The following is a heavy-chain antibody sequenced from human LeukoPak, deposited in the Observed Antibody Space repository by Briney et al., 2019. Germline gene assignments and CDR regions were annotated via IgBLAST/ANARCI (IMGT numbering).Heavy chain of an antibody. Sequence: GASLTLSCAASGFTFSDYSMNWVRQAPGKGLEWIAYINSSSITIYHADSVKGRFSISRDNAKNSVYLQMNSLRGEDTALYYCARSYASGPDRYLDGWGKGTTVTVSS. CDR1: GFTFSDYS. CDR2: INSSSITI. D-gene: IGHD3-10*01. V-gene: IGHV3-48*04. CDR3: ARSYASGPDRYLDG. J-gene: IGHJ6*04.